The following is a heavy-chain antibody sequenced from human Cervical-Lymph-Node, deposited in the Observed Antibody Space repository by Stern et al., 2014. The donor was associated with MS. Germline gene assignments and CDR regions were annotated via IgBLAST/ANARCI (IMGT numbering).Heavy chain of an antibody. Sequence: VQLVESGAEVKKPGSSVKVSCQASGGTLISYPISWVRQAPGQGLEWLGGSMPILGTLNYAHKFQGRVTITADESTTTIYMELRSLKSEDTAVYYCARHLGSHESGWFDPWGQGTLVTVSS. CDR1: GGTLISYP. V-gene: IGHV1-69*01. CDR3: ARHLGSHESGWFDP. CDR2: SMPILGTL. J-gene: IGHJ5*02. D-gene: IGHD1-26*01.